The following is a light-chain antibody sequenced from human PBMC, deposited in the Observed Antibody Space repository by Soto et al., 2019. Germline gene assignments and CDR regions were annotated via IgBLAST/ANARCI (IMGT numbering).Light chain of an antibody. J-gene: IGLJ1*01. CDR1: ISDVADYKY. CDR3: SAYTTSSTLYV. V-gene: IGLV2-14*03. Sequence: QSALTQPASVSGSPGQSITISGTGTISDVADYKYVSWYQQHPGTAPKLIIYDVSNRPSGVSNRFSGSKSGSTASLTISGLQAEDEADYYCSAYTTSSTLYVFGTGTKVTVL. CDR2: DVS.